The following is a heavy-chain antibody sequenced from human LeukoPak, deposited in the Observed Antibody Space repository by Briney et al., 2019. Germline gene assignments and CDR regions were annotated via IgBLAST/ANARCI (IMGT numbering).Heavy chain of an antibody. CDR3: ARRSQHGLLDY. V-gene: IGHV1-69*13. CDR2: IIPIFGTA. D-gene: IGHD5-18*01. J-gene: IGHJ4*02. CDR1: GYTFTSYD. Sequence: SVKLSCKASGYTFTSYDTNWVRQATGQGLEWMGGIIPIFGTANYAQKFQGRVTITADESTSTAYMELSSLRSEDTAVYYCARRSQHGLLDYWGRGTLITVTT.